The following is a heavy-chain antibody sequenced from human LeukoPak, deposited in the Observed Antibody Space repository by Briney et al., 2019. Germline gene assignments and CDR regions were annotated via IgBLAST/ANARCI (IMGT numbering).Heavy chain of an antibody. V-gene: IGHV4-34*01. Sequence: PSETLSLTCAVYGGSSSGYYWSWIRQPPGKGLEWIGEINHSGSTNYNPSLKSRVTISVDTSKNQFSLKLSSVTAADTAVYYCAAKGYYDSSGYHDYWGQGTLVTVSS. CDR3: AAKGYYDSSGYHDY. CDR1: GGSSSGYY. J-gene: IGHJ4*02. D-gene: IGHD3-22*01. CDR2: INHSGST.